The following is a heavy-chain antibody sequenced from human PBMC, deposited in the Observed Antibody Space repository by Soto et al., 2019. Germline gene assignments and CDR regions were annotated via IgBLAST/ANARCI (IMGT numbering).Heavy chain of an antibody. J-gene: IGHJ4*02. D-gene: IGHD2-2*01. Sequence: GGSLRLSCAASGFTFSSYGMHWVRQAPGKGLEWVAVIWYDGSNKYYADSVKGRFTISRDNSKNTLYLQMNSLRAEDTAVYYCARDEGSIVVVPAPLDYWGQGTLVTVSS. V-gene: IGHV3-33*01. CDR3: ARDEGSIVVVPAPLDY. CDR2: IWYDGSNK. CDR1: GFTFSSYG.